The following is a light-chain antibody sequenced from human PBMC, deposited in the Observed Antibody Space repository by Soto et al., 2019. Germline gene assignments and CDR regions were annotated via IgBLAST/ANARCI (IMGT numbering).Light chain of an antibody. CDR2: RAS. Sequence: IVMTHSPASLAVSLGERATINCKSSQSVLCSSNNENYLALYQQKPGQPPKLLIYRASTRESGVPDRFSGSGSGTDFTLTISSLQDEDVAVYYCQQYHSTPLTFGGGTKVDI. CDR1: QSVLCSSNNENY. J-gene: IGKJ4*01. CDR3: QQYHSTPLT. V-gene: IGKV4-1*01.